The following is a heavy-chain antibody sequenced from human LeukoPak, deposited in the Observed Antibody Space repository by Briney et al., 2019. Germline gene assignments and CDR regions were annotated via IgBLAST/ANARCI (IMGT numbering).Heavy chain of an antibody. J-gene: IGHJ4*02. D-gene: IGHD3-10*01. Sequence: GASMKVSCKASGYTFTGYYMHWVRQAPGQGLEWMGWINPNSGGTNYAQKFQGRVTMTRDTSISTAYMELSRLRSDDTAVYYCARSNYYGSGSYYKYWGQGTLVTVSS. CDR2: INPNSGGT. CDR1: GYTFTGYY. V-gene: IGHV1-2*02. CDR3: ARSNYYGSGSYYKY.